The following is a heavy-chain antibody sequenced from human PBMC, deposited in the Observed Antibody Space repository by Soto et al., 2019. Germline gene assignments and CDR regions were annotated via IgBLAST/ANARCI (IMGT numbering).Heavy chain of an antibody. CDR1: GASINTGRYY. V-gene: IGHV4-39*01. CDR3: ARVGNFYGSGSYYDTPFDS. D-gene: IGHD3-10*01. Sequence: QLQLQESGPGLAEPSETLSLTCTVSGASINTGRYYWAWIRQPPGRGLEWVASVYHSGSTYYNPSLESRVTISIATSRNQFSLKLNSVTASDTAIFYCARVGNFYGSGSYYDTPFDSWGQGTLVTVSS. J-gene: IGHJ4*02. CDR2: VYHSGST.